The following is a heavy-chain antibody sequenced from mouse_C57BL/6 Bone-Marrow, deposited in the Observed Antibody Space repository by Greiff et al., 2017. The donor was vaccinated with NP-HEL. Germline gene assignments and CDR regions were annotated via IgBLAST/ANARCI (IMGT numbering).Heavy chain of an antibody. CDR2: ISNLAYSI. J-gene: IGHJ2*01. CDR3: ARLEYYGSSYIDY. V-gene: IGHV5-15*01. D-gene: IGHD1-1*01. Sequence: DVKLVESGGGLVQPGGSLKLSCAASGFTFSDYGMAWVRQAPRKGPEWVAFISNLAYSIYYADTVTGRFTISRENAKNTLYLEMSSLRSEDTAMYYCARLEYYGSSYIDYWGQGTTLTVSS. CDR1: GFTFSDYG.